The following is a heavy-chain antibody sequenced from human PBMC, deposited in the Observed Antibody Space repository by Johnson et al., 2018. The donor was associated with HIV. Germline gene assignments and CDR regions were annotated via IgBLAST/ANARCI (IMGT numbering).Heavy chain of an antibody. CDR3: AKPFPRWFAPLETAFDI. D-gene: IGHD3-9*01. J-gene: IGHJ3*02. CDR2: ISYDGSNK. V-gene: IGHV3-30*18. Sequence: QVLLVESGGGVVQPGQSLRLSCAASGLTFSSYGMHWVRQAPGKGLEWVALISYDGSNKYYADSVKGRFTISRDNSKNTLYLQMNSLRPEDPAVYYCAKPFPRWFAPLETAFDIWGQGTMVTVSS. CDR1: GLTFSSYG.